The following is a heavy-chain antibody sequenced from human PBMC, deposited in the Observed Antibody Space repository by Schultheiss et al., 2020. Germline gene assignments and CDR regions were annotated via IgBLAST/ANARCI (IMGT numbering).Heavy chain of an antibody. D-gene: IGHD3-22*01. CDR1: GFTFSGSA. CDR2: IRSKANSYAT. Sequence: GGSLRLSCAASGFTFSGSAMHWVRQASGKGLEWVGRIRSKANSYATAYAASVKGRFTISRDDSKNTLYLQMNNLRAEDTAVYYCARGTYYYDSSGLFDYWGQGTLVTVPQ. J-gene: IGHJ4*02. CDR3: ARGTYYYDSSGLFDY. V-gene: IGHV3-73*01.